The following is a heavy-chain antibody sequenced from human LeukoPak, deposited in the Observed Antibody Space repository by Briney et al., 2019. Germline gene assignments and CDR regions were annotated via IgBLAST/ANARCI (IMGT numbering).Heavy chain of an antibody. Sequence: GSSVKVSCKASGGTFSSYAISWVRQAPGQGLEWMGWISAHNGNTNYAQKLQGRVTMTTDTSTSTAYMELRSLRSDDTAVYYCARGASGYSYGYYDYWGQGTLVTVSS. CDR2: ISAHNGNT. D-gene: IGHD5-18*01. CDR3: ARGASGYSYGYYDY. V-gene: IGHV1-18*01. J-gene: IGHJ4*02. CDR1: GGTFSSYA.